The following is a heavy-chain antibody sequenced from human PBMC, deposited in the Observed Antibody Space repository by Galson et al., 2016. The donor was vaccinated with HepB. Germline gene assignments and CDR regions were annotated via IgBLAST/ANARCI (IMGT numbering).Heavy chain of an antibody. CDR3: ARDLVDSSGWVDY. Sequence: SVKVSCKASGYIFTNHAFSWVRQAPGQSLEWVGWIDTKNGNTVYARKLQGRVTMTTDTSTNTAYMELTSLRSDDTAVYYCARDLVDSSGWVDYWGQGTLVTVSS. J-gene: IGHJ4*02. CDR1: GYIFTNHA. V-gene: IGHV1-18*04. D-gene: IGHD6-19*01. CDR2: IDTKNGNT.